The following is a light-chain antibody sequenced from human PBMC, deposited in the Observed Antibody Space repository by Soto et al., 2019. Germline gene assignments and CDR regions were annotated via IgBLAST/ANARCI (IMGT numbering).Light chain of an antibody. CDR2: DVS. V-gene: IGLV2-14*01. CDR3: SSYTSSSLG. CDR1: SSDVGGYNY. Sequence: QSALTQPASVSGSPGQSITISCTGTSSDVGGYNYVSWYQQHPGKAPKLMIYDVSNRPSGVSNRFSGSKSGNTASLTISGLQAEDEANYYCSSYTSSSLGLGTGSKVTVL. J-gene: IGLJ1*01.